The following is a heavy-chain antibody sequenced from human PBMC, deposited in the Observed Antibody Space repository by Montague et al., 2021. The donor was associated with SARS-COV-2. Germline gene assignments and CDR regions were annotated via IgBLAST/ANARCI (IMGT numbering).Heavy chain of an antibody. CDR2: IDWDDDR. Sequence: PALVKPTQTVTLTCTFSGFSLNTDGVTTSWIRQPPGKALEWLARIDWDDDRYYSTSLRTRLTISKDTSKNQVVLTMTNMDPVDTATYYCARTLGYCSGDNCYSGACDSWGQGTMVTVSS. D-gene: IGHD2-15*01. CDR3: ARTLGYCSGDNCYSGACDS. V-gene: IGHV2-70*11. J-gene: IGHJ3*02. CDR1: GFSLNTDGVT.